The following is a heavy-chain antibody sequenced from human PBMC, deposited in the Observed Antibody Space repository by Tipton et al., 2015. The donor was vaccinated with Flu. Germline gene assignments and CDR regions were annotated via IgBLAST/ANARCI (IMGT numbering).Heavy chain of an antibody. CDR1: GGSIGVTTYY. CDR3: ARSSSAYDYVWGGSYYFDF. D-gene: IGHD3-16*01. CDR2: VYYTGGT. J-gene: IGHJ4*02. Sequence: TLSLTCTVSGGSIGVTTYYWGWIRQPPGKGLEYIGSVYYTGGTYFNPSLKSRVTVSIDTSKKQFSLKLNSVTAADTAVYYCARSSSAYDYVWGGSYYFDFWGQGTLVTVSS. V-gene: IGHV4-39*07.